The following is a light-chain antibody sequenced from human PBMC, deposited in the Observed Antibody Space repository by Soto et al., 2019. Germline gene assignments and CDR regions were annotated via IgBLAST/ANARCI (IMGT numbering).Light chain of an antibody. CDR2: EVS. J-gene: IGLJ1*01. CDR1: ISDVGSYNR. CDR3: SSYTSSSPYV. V-gene: IGLV2-18*02. Sequence: QSVLTQPPSVSGSPGQSVTISCTGTISDVGSYNRVSWYQQSPGTAPKLVIYEVSNRPSGVPDRFSGSKSGNTASLTISGLQTEDEGDYYCSSYTSSSPYVFGSGTKVTVL.